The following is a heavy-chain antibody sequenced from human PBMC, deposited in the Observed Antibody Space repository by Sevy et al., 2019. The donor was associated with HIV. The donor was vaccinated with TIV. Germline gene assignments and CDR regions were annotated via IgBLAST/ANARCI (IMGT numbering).Heavy chain of an antibody. D-gene: IGHD2-21*02. CDR3: ASARPCGGDCYFFDT. V-gene: IGHV1-69*10. CDR2: IIPSVGIA. Sequence: ASVKVSCKASGGTLNNYGMNWVRQAPGQGLDWMGGIIPSVGIASYAQKIQGRAAITADESTSTIYLEVGRLRSDDTAVYFSASARPCGGDCYFFDTWGQGTLVTVSS. J-gene: IGHJ4*02. CDR1: GGTLNNYG.